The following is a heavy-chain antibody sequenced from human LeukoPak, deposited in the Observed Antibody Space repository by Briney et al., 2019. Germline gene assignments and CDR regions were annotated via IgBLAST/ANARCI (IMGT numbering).Heavy chain of an antibody. Sequence: GGSLRLSCAASGFTFSSYEMNWVRQAPGKGLEWVSYISSSGSTIYYADSVKGRFTISRDNAKNSLYLQMNSLRAEDTALYYCARVARGDYYYYYMDVWGKGTTVTVSS. CDR2: ISSSGSTI. CDR3: ARVARGDYYYYYMDV. D-gene: IGHD3-10*01. J-gene: IGHJ6*03. V-gene: IGHV3-48*03. CDR1: GFTFSSYE.